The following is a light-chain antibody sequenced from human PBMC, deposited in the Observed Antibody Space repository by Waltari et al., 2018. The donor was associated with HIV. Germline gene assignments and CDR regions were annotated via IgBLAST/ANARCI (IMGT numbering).Light chain of an antibody. V-gene: IGLV1-51*01. CDR3: GTWDSSLSAGL. Sequence: QSVLTQPPSVSAAPGQKVTISCPGSSSNIGANYVSWYQQLPGTAPKLLIYDNNKRPSGIPDRFSASKSGTSATLGITGLQTGDEADYYCGTWDSSLSAGLFGGGTKLTVL. CDR2: DNN. CDR1: SSNIGANY. J-gene: IGLJ2*01.